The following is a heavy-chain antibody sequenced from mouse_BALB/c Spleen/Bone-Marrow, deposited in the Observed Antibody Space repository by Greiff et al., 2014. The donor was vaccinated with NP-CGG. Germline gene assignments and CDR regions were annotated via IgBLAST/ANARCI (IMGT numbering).Heavy chain of an antibody. V-gene: IGHV1S29*02. D-gene: IGHD1-1*02. J-gene: IGHJ2*01. CDR1: GYTFTDYN. Sequence: VHVKQSGPELVKPGASVKISCKASGYTFTDYNMHWVKQSHGKSLEWIGYIYPNNGGTGYNQKFKSKATVTADNSFSTAYMELRSLTSEDSAVYYCARRGSPYYFDYWGQGTTLTVSS. CDR2: IYPNNGGT. CDR3: ARRGSPYYFDY.